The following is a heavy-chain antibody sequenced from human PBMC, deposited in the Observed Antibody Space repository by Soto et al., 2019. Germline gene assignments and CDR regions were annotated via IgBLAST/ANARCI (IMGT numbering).Heavy chain of an antibody. CDR2: IIPIFGTA. V-gene: IGHV1-69*01. D-gene: IGHD2-2*02. CDR3: ARESGYCSSTSCYTVFWFDP. J-gene: IGHJ5*02. Sequence: QVQLVQSGAEVKKPGSSVKVSCKASGGTFSSYAINWVRQAPGQGLEWMGGIIPIFGTANYAQKFQGRVTITADESTSTAYMELSSLRSEDTAMYYCARESGYCSSTSCYTVFWFDPWGQGTLVTVSS. CDR1: GGTFSSYA.